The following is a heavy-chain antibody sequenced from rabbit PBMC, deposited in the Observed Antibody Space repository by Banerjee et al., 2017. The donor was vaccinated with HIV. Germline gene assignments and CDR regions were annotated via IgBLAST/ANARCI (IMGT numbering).Heavy chain of an antibody. CDR1: GFDFSSCY. Sequence: QQLQESGGGLVQPGGSLKLSCKASGFDFSSCYMSWVRQAPGKGLEWIACIYAGKSSTDYASWVNGRFTISSDNAQNTLDLQMNSLTAADTATYFCARESLIGYDLWGPGTLVTVS. CDR3: ARESLIGYDL. V-gene: IGHV1S7*01. J-gene: IGHJ4*01. D-gene: IGHD6-1*01. CDR2: IYAGKSST.